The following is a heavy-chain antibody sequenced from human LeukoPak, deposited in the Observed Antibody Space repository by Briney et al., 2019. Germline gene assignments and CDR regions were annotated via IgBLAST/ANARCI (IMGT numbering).Heavy chain of an antibody. CDR1: GGSFSGYY. J-gene: IGHJ4*02. CDR3: ARGQPSVAADPVGIAGVRRGYLNY. D-gene: IGHD6-13*01. Sequence: SETLSLTCAVYGGSFSGYYCSWLRQPPGKGLEWIGEINHSGSTNYNPSLKSRVTLSVDTSKNQFSLKLTSVTAADTAVYYCARGQPSVAADPVGIAGVRRGYLNYWGQGTLVTVSS. V-gene: IGHV4-34*01. CDR2: INHSGST.